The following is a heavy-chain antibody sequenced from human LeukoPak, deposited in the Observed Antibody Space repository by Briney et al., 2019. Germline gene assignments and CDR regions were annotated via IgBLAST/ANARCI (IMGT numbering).Heavy chain of an antibody. CDR2: INHSGST. CDR1: GGSFCGYY. V-gene: IGHV4-34*01. Sequence: PSETLSLTCAVYGGSFCGYYWSWIRQPPGKGLEWMGEINHSGSTNYNPPLKSIVTISVDTYKVQFTLKLSSVNAADTAVYYCARVKRRYCSGGSCYSGRSAFDIWGQGTMVTVSS. CDR3: ARVKRRYCSGGSCYSGRSAFDI. D-gene: IGHD2-15*01. J-gene: IGHJ3*02.